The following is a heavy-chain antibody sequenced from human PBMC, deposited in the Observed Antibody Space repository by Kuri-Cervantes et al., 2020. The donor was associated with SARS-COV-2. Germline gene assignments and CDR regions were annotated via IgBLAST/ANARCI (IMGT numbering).Heavy chain of an antibody. J-gene: IGHJ4*02. CDR3: ARGYDFWSGYDRPDYYFDY. CDR2: MNPNSGNT. D-gene: IGHD3-3*01. CDR1: GYTFTSYD. Sequence: ASVTVSCKASGYTFTSYDINWVRQATGQGLEWMGWMNPNSGNTGYAQKFQGRVTMTRNTSISTAYMELSSLRSEDTAVYYCARGYDFWSGYDRPDYYFDYWGQGTLVTVSS. V-gene: IGHV1-8*01.